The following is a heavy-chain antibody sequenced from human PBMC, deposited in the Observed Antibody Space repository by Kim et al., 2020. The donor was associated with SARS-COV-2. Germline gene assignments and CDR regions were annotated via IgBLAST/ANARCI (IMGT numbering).Heavy chain of an antibody. CDR1: GGSISSGGYY. D-gene: IGHD6-13*01. V-gene: IGHV4-31*03. CDR2: IYYSGST. J-gene: IGHJ5*02. Sequence: SETLSLTCTVSGGSISSGGYYWSWIRQHPGKGLEWIGYIYYSGSTYYNPSLKSRVTISVDTSKNQFSLKLSSVTAADTAVYYCARAGYSSSWNWFDPWGQGTLVTVSS. CDR3: ARAGYSSSWNWFDP.